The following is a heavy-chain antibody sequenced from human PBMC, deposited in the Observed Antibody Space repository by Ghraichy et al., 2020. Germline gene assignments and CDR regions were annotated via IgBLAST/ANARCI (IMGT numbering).Heavy chain of an antibody. CDR2: ISYDGSKK. CDR3: AKDGAAAGTFDY. J-gene: IGHJ4*02. D-gene: IGHD6-13*01. CDR1: GFTFRSHG. Sequence: GGSLRLSCAASGFTFRSHGMHWVRHAPGKGLEWVAVISYDGSKKYYVDSVKGRVTISRDNSKNTLYLQMNSLRAEDTAVYYCAKDGAAAGTFDYWGQGTLVTVSS. V-gene: IGHV3-30*18.